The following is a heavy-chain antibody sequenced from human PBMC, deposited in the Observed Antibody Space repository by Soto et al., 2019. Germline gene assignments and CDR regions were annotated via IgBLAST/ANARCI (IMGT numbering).Heavy chain of an antibody. D-gene: IGHD2-21*01. J-gene: IGHJ6*02. CDR2: IQSGGPT. CDR1: GFTVSSKY. V-gene: IGHV3-66*01. Sequence: GGSLRLACAASGFTVSSKYMSWVRQAPGKGLEWVSLIQSGGPTYYADSVKGRFTISRDTSENTVHLQMDSLRAEGTAVYYCARDDVLCDGGRGYGVGKDVCGQGTTVTVAS. CDR3: ARDDVLCDGGRGYGVGKDV.